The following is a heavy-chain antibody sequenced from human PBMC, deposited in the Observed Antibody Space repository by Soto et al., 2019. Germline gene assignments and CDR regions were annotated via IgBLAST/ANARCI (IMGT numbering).Heavy chain of an antibody. D-gene: IGHD6-6*01. J-gene: IGHJ4*02. CDR1: GFTFGDYA. V-gene: IGHV3-9*01. CDR2: ISWNSGSI. CDR3: AKGWTREYRSSPIDY. Sequence: GGSLRLSCAASGFTFGDYAMHWVRQVPGKGLEWVSGISWNSGSIGYADSVKGRFTISRDNTKNSLYLQMNSLRAEDTALYDCAKGWTREYRSSPIDYWGQGTLVTVSS.